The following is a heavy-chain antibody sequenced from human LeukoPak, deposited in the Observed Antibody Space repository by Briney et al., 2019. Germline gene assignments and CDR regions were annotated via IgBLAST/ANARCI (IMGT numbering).Heavy chain of an antibody. CDR1: GFTFSSYA. V-gene: IGHV3-23*01. Sequence: GGSLRLSCAASGFTFSSYAMSWVRQAPGKGLEWVSAISGSGGSTYYADSVKGRLTISRDNSKNTLYLQMNSLRAEDTAVYYCAKDPRNPYCSGGSCYFSDYWGQGTLVTVSS. J-gene: IGHJ4*02. CDR3: AKDPRNPYCSGGSCYFSDY. CDR2: ISGSGGST. D-gene: IGHD2-15*01.